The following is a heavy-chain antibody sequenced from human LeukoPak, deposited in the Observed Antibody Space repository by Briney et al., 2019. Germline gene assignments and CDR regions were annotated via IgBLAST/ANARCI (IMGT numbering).Heavy chain of an antibody. V-gene: IGHV4-34*01. D-gene: IGHD2-15*01. CDR2: INHSGST. CDR3: ARGHRGDEADIVVVVAATPFDY. J-gene: IGHJ4*02. CDR1: GGSFSGYY. Sequence: KPSETLSLTCAVYGGSFSGYYWSWIRQPPGKGLEWLGEINHSGSTNYNSSLKSRVTISVDTSKNQFSLKLSSVTAADTAVYYCARGHRGDEADIVVVVAATPFDYWDQGTLVTVSS.